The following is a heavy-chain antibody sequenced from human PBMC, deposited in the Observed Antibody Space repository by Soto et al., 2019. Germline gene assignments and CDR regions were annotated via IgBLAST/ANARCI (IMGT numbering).Heavy chain of an antibody. J-gene: IGHJ4*02. CDR1: GFTFSSYA. Sequence: EVQLLESGGGLVQPGGSLRLSCAASGFTFSSYAMSWVRQAPGKVLEWVSAISGSGGSTYYADSVKGRFTISRDNSKNTLYLQMNSLRAEDTAVYYCAKDKAPRSDSIAVTFFDYWGQGTLVTVSS. CDR2: ISGSGGST. CDR3: AKDKAPRSDSIAVTFFDY. D-gene: IGHD6-19*01. V-gene: IGHV3-23*01.